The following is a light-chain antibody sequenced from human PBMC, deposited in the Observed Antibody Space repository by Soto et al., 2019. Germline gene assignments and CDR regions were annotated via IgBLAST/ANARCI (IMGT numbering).Light chain of an antibody. CDR3: QQYGASPRT. V-gene: IGKV3-20*01. Sequence: DIVMTQSPGTLSLSPGERATLSCRASQTISSNNLAWYQQKPGQSPRLLIYGSSSRATGIPDRFSGRGSGTDFTLTISRLEPEDFAVYYCQQYGASPRTFGQGTKVDI. CDR2: GSS. J-gene: IGKJ1*01. CDR1: QTISSNN.